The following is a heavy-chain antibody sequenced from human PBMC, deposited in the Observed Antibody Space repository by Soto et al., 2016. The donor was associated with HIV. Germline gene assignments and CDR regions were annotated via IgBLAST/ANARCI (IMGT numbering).Heavy chain of an antibody. CDR3: AKDRGCSGGSCSFDY. J-gene: IGHJ4*02. CDR2: ISGSGGST. V-gene: IGHV3-23*01. Sequence: EVQLLESGGGLVQPGGSLRLSCAASGFTFSSYAMSWVRQAPGKGLEWVSAISGSGGSTYYAGSVKGRFTISRDNSKNTLYLQMNSLRAEDTAVYYCAKDRGCSGGSCSFDYWGQGTLVTVSS. CDR1: GFTFSSYA. D-gene: IGHD2-15*01.